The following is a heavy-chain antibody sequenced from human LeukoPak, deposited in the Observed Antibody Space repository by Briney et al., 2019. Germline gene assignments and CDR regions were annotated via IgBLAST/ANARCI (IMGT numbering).Heavy chain of an antibody. CDR3: ARDNRGYYDSSGPEAFDI. CDR1: GGSISSGSYY. CDR2: IYYSGST. Sequence: SETLSLTCTVSGGSISSGSYYWSWIRQPPGKGLEWIGYIYYSGSTNYNPSLKSRVTISVDTSKNQFSLKLSSVTAADTAVYYCARDNRGYYDSSGPEAFDIWGQGTMVTVSS. V-gene: IGHV4-61*01. J-gene: IGHJ3*02. D-gene: IGHD3-22*01.